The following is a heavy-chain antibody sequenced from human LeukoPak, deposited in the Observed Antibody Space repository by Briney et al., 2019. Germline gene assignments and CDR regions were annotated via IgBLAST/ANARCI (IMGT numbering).Heavy chain of an antibody. J-gene: IGHJ4*02. D-gene: IGHD3-10*01. CDR2: IYHSGNT. V-gene: IGHV4-30-2*01. CDR1: GGSISSGGYY. Sequence: SQTLSLTCTVSGGSISSGGYYWSWIRQPPGKGLEWIGYIYHSGNTYYNPSLKSRVTISVDTSKNQFSLKLSSVTAADTAVYYCASTPWGGSGSYYYCGQGTLVTVSS. CDR3: ASTPWGGSGSYYY.